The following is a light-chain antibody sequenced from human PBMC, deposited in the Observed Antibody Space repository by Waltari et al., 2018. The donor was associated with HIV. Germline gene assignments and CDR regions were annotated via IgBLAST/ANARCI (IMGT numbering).Light chain of an antibody. CDR1: SIDVGGYNY. CDR3: SSYTSSKTLA. Sequence: QSALTQPASESGYPGQSITISCTGTSIDVGGYNYVSWYQQHPGKAPKLMISEVHNRPSGVSHRFSGSESGNTASLTSSGLQTEDEADYYCSSYTSSKTLAFGGGTNVTVL. CDR2: EVH. V-gene: IGLV2-14*01. J-gene: IGLJ2*01.